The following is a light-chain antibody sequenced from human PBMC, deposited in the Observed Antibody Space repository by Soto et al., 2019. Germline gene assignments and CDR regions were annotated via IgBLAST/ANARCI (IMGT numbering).Light chain of an antibody. J-gene: IGKJ2*01. CDR2: KGS. Sequence: DIQMTQSPSTLSASVGDRVTITCRASQSIGSWLAWYQQKPGKAPNLLIYKGSSLESGVPSRFSGSGSGTEFTLTISSLPPDEFDSYYCQQYNTYPYTFGQGNQLE. CDR1: QSIGSW. CDR3: QQYNTYPYT. V-gene: IGKV1-5*03.